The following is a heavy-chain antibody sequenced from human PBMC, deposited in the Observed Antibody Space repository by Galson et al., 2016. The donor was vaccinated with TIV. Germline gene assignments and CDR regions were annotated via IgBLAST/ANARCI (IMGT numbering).Heavy chain of an antibody. J-gene: IGHJ2*01. CDR2: INPNSGGT. CDR3: ARAATVVGDWYFDP. D-gene: IGHD4-23*01. CDR1: GYTFTSYH. V-gene: IGHV1-2*02. Sequence: SVKVSCKASGYTFTSYHVHWVRQAPGQGLEWMGSINPNSGGTNYAQSFQGRVTITRDTSISTASMELSMLRSDDTATYYCARAATVVGDWYFDPWGRGTLAPVSS.